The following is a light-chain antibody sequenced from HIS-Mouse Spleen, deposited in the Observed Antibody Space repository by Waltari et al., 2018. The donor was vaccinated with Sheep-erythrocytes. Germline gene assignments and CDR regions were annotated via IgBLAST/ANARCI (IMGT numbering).Light chain of an antibody. V-gene: IGLV2-23*01. CDR1: SSDVGSYNL. CDR3: CSYAGSSTLV. J-gene: IGLJ2*01. Sequence: QSALTQPASVSGSPGQSITISCTGTSSDVGSYNLVSWYQQHPGKAPKLMIYEGSKRPSGVLNRFSGSKSGNTASLTISGLQAEDEADYYYCSYAGSSTLVFGGGTKLTVL. CDR2: EGS.